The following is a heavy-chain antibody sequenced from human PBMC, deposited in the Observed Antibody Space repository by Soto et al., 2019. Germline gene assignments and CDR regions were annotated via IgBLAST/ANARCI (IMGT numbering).Heavy chain of an antibody. CDR1: GFTFTSSA. Sequence: SVKVSCKASGFTFTSSAVQWVRQARGQRLEWIGWIVVGSGNTNYAQKFQEWVTITRDMSISTAYMELSRLRSDDTAVYYCARDRGYDSSGYPDFGMDVWGQGTTVTVSS. D-gene: IGHD3-22*01. J-gene: IGHJ6*02. CDR2: IVVGSGNT. CDR3: ARDRGYDSSGYPDFGMDV. V-gene: IGHV1-58*01.